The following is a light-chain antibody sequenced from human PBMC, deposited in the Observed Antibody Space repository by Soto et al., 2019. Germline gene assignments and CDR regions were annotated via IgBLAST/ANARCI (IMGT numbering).Light chain of an antibody. CDR2: GNS. CDR1: SSNIGAGYD. Sequence: QSVLTQPPSVSGAPGQRVTISCTGGSSNIGAGYDVHGYQQLPGTAPKLLIYGNSNRPSGVPDRFSGSKSGTSASLAITGLQAEDEADYYCQSYDSSLSALFGGGTKVTVL. CDR3: QSYDSSLSAL. J-gene: IGLJ2*01. V-gene: IGLV1-40*01.